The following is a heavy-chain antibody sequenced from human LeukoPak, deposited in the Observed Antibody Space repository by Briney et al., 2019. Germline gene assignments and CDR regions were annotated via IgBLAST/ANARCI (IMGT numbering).Heavy chain of an antibody. V-gene: IGHV1-24*01. D-gene: IGHD1-26*01. J-gene: IGHJ1*01. CDR1: GYTLTELS. CDR3: ATAYSGSLLLQH. CDR2: FDPEDGET. Sequence: ASVKVSCKVSGYTLTELSVHWVRQAPGKGLEWMGGFDPEDGETIYAQKFQGRVTMTEDTSTDTAYMELSSLRSEDTAVYYCATAYSGSLLLQHWGQGTLVTVSS.